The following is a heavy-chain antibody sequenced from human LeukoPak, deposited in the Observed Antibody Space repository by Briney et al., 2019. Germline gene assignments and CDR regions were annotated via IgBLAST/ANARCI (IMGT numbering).Heavy chain of an antibody. V-gene: IGHV3-53*01. Sequence: GGSLRLSCAASGFSVSSNYMSWVRQAPGKGLEWVSVIYSGGSTYYADSVKGRFTVSRDNSKNTLYLQMSSLRAEDTAVYYCSRHRGLLWSATWGQGTLVTVSS. D-gene: IGHD3-10*01. J-gene: IGHJ5*02. CDR2: IYSGGST. CDR1: GFSVSSNY. CDR3: SRHRGLLWSAT.